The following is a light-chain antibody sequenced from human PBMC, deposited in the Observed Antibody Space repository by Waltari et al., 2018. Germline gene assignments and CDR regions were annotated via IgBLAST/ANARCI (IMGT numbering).Light chain of an antibody. CDR1: SSNLGSNV. V-gene: IGLV1-44*01. J-gene: IGLJ2*01. Sequence: QSVLTQPPSASGTPGQRVTISCSGGSSNLGSNVVNWYQPFPGTAPKLLIYTNNRRPSGVPDRFSGSKSGTSASLAISGLQSEDEADYYCAAWDHSLNGPVFGGGTKLTVL. CDR3: AAWDHSLNGPV. CDR2: TNN.